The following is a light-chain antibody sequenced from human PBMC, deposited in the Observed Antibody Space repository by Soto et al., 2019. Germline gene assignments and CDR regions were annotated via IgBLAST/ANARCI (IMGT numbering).Light chain of an antibody. CDR2: KAS. CDR1: QDFSSW. Sequence: DIHLTHSPSTLSGSVGGRVTITCRSSQDFSSWLAWYQQKPGKAPKLVIYKASTLKSGVPSSFSVWRSGTEFTLTISSLQHNHFATHYCQHHNSYSSAFGQ. V-gene: IGKV1-5*03. J-gene: IGKJ1*01. CDR3: QHHNSYSSA.